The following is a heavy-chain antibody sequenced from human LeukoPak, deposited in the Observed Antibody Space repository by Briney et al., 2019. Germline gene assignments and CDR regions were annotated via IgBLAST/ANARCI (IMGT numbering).Heavy chain of an antibody. D-gene: IGHD3-10*01. V-gene: IGHV3-11*06. J-gene: IGHJ4*02. CDR3: ARNFRRGDFDY. CDR1: GIPFSDFY. Sequence: GGSLRLSCVVSGIPFSDFYMNWIRQAPGKGLEWISYISSSSSYTDYAESVKGRFTISRDNSKNTLYLQMNSLRTEDTAVYYCARNFRRGDFDYWGQGTLVTVSS. CDR2: ISSSSSYT.